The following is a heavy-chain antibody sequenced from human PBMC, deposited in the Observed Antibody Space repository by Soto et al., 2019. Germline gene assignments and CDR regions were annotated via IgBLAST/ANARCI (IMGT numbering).Heavy chain of an antibody. Sequence: QVQLVESGGGVVQPGRSLRLSCAASGFTFSSYAMHWVRQAPGKGLECVAVISYDGSNKYYADSVKGRFTISRDNSKNTLYLQMNSLRAEDTAVYYCARSTYYYDSSGAAFDYWGQGTLVTVSS. V-gene: IGHV3-30-3*01. CDR2: ISYDGSNK. CDR1: GFTFSSYA. CDR3: ARSTYYYDSSGAAFDY. D-gene: IGHD3-22*01. J-gene: IGHJ4*02.